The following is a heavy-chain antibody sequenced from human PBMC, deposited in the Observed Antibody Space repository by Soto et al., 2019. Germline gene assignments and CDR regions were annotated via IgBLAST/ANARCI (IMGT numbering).Heavy chain of an antibody. V-gene: IGHV4-59*08. D-gene: IGHD5-18*01. Sequence: SETLSLTCTVSGGSISSYYWSWIRQPPGKGLEWIGYIYYSGSTNYNPSLKSRVTISVDTSKNQFSLKLSSVTAAVTAVYYFASHGSPVYSYGYGYYFDYWGQGTLVTVSS. CDR3: ASHGSPVYSYGYGYYFDY. CDR2: IYYSGST. CDR1: GGSISSYY. J-gene: IGHJ4*02.